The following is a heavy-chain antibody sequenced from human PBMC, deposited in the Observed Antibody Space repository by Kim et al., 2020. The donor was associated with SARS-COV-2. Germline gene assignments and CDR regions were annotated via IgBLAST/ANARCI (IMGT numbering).Heavy chain of an antibody. V-gene: IGHV3-7*01. J-gene: IGHJ3*02. D-gene: IGHD4-17*01. CDR3: ARDRGYGDYAYDAFDI. Sequence: GGSLRLSCAASGFTFSSYWMSWVRQAPGKGLEWVANIKQDGSEKYYVDSVKGRFTISRDNAKNSLYLQMNSLRAEDTAVYYCARDRGYGDYAYDAFDIWGQGTMVTVSS. CDR1: GFTFSSYW. CDR2: IKQDGSEK.